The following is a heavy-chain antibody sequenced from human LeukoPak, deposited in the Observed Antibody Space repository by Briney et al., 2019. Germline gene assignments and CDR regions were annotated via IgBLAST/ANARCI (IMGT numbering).Heavy chain of an antibody. Sequence: PGGSLRLSCAASGFTFSSYSMNWVRQAPGKGLEWVAFIRYDGSNKYYADSVKGRFTISRDNSKNTLYLQMNSLRAEDTAVYYCAKDRWAMVRGVIGYMDVWGKGTTVTISS. CDR1: GFTFSSYS. V-gene: IGHV3-30*02. J-gene: IGHJ6*03. CDR3: AKDRWAMVRGVIGYMDV. CDR2: IRYDGSNK. D-gene: IGHD3-10*01.